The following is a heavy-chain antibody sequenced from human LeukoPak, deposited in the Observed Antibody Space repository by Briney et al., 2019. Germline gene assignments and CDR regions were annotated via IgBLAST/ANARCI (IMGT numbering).Heavy chain of an antibody. J-gene: IGHJ3*02. CDR1: GYTFTGYY. Sequence: ASVKVSCKASGYTFTGYYMHWVRQGPGQGLEWMGWINPNSGGTNYAQKFQGRVTMTRDTSISTAYMELSRLRSDDTAVYYCARDYYDSSGFGAFDIWGQGTIVTVSS. D-gene: IGHD3-22*01. CDR2: INPNSGGT. CDR3: ARDYYDSSGFGAFDI. V-gene: IGHV1-2*02.